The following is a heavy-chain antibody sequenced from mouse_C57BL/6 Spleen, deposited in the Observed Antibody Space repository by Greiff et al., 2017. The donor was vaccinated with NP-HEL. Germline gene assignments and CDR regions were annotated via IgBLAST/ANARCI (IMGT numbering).Heavy chain of an antibody. CDR1: GFTFSSYA. CDR2: ISDGGSYT. J-gene: IGHJ3*01. Sequence: EVQLVESGGGLVKPGGSLKLSCAASGFTFSSYAMSWVRQTPEKRLEWVATISDGGSYTYYPDNVKGRFTISRDNAKNNLYLQMSHLKSEDTAMYYCARRRWFAYWGQGTLVTVSA. V-gene: IGHV5-4*01. CDR3: ARRRWFAY.